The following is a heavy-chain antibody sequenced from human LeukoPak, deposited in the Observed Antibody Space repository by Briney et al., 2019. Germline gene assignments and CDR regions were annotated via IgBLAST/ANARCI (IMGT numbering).Heavy chain of an antibody. CDR2: INGDGTIT. CDR1: EFTFDKYW. D-gene: IGHD3-22*01. V-gene: IGHV3-74*01. Sequence: GGSLRLSCAASEFTFDKYWMHWVRHAPGKGLVWVSRINGDGTITSYADSVKGAFIIPRDNAKNTLYLQVSSLRAEDTAVYYCATDNYYDSRGYYTFGHWGQGTLVTVSS. CDR3: ATDNYYDSRGYYTFGH. J-gene: IGHJ4*02.